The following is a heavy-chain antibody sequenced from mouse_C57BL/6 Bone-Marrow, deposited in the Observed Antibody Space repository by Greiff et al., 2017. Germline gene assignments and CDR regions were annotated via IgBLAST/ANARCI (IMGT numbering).Heavy chain of an antibody. Sequence: VQLQHPGAELVRPGSSVKLSCKASGYTFTSYWMHWVKQRPIQGLEWIGNIDPSDSETNYNQKFKDKATLTVDKSSSTAYMQLSSLTSEDSAVYYCAREKIYDYYAMDYWGQGTSVTVSS. J-gene: IGHJ4*01. CDR1: GYTFTSYW. CDR3: AREKIYDYYAMDY. V-gene: IGHV1-52*01. D-gene: IGHD1-1*01. CDR2: IDPSDSET.